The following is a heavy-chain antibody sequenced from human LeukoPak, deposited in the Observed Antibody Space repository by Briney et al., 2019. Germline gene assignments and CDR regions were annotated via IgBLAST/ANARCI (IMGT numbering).Heavy chain of an antibody. V-gene: IGHV3-30-3*01. J-gene: IGHJ4*02. Sequence: PGGSLRLSCAASESTFRNFAMHWVSQTPDKGLEWVALISFDGVTTYYADSVRGRFTVSRDNSKNTLFLQMNSQRGEDTAVYYCAREYSDSYGVIGHFDSWGQGTLVPVSS. CDR1: ESTFRNFA. CDR2: ISFDGVTT. D-gene: IGHD2-21*01. CDR3: AREYSDSYGVIGHFDS.